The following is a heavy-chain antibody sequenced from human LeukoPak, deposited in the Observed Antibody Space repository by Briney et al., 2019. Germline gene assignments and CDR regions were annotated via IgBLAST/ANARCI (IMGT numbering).Heavy chain of an antibody. V-gene: IGHV4-30-2*01. CDR3: ASTTYYDFWSGHFDY. CDR2: IYHSGST. J-gene: IGHJ4*02. D-gene: IGHD3-3*01. Sequence: SETLSLTCAVSGGSISSGGYSWSWIRQPPGKGLEWIGYIYHSGSTYYNPSLKSRVTISVDRSKNQFSLKLSSVPAADTAVYYCASTTYYDFWSGHFDYWGQGTLVTVSS. CDR1: GGSISSGGYS.